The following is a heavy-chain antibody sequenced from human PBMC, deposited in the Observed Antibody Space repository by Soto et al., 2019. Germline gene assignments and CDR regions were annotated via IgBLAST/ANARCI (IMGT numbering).Heavy chain of an antibody. V-gene: IGHV4-59*12. CDR2: IYHSGST. Sequence: LSLPFSVSGXSISNNYWSWIRQPPGKGLEWIGYIYHSGSTIYNPSFRSRVTILQDTSKNQFSLKLNSVTAADTAVYYCARDVNVRHYFDYWVQGTLVTVSS. J-gene: IGHJ4*02. CDR3: ARDVNVRHYFDY. CDR1: GXSISNNY. D-gene: IGHD3-16*02.